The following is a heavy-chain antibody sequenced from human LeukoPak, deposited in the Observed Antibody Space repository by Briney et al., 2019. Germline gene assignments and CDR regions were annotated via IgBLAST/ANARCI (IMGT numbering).Heavy chain of an antibody. CDR2: IYDRGPA. Sequence: SQTLSLTCTVSGYAIISGGFSWNWIRQPPGKGLEWIGCIYDRGPAHYNPSLKSRFAISVDRPKNQFFLNVTSLTAADTAVYYCARSRQASGLFSSWGQGTLVVVSS. V-gene: IGHV4-30-2*01. J-gene: IGHJ5*02. CDR1: GYAIISGGFS. D-gene: IGHD3-10*01. CDR3: ARSRQASGLFSS.